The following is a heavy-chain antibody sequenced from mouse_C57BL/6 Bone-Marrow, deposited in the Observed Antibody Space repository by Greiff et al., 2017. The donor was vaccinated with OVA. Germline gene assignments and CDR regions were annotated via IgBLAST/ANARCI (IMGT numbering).Heavy chain of an antibody. CDR3: AREVVAKAY. V-gene: IGHV5-6*01. Sequence: EVKLVESGGDLVKPGGFLKLSCAASGFTFSSYGMSWVRQTPDKRLEWVATISSGGSYTYYPDSVKGRFTISRDNAKNTLYLQMSSLKSEDTAMYYCAREVVAKAYWGQGTLVTVSA. CDR1: GFTFSSYG. CDR2: ISSGGSYT. D-gene: IGHD1-1*01. J-gene: IGHJ3*01.